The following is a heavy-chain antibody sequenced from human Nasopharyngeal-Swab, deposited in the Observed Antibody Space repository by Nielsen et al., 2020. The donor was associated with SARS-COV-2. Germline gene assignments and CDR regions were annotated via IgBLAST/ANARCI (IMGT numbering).Heavy chain of an antibody. Sequence: RQAPGKGLEWIGYIYYSGSTNYNPSLKSRVTISVDTSKNQFSLKLSSVTAADTAVYYCARELYSSGWYDVWGQGTLVTASS. J-gene: IGHJ5*02. CDR3: ARELYSSGWYDV. V-gene: IGHV4-59*01. CDR2: IYYSGST. D-gene: IGHD6-19*01.